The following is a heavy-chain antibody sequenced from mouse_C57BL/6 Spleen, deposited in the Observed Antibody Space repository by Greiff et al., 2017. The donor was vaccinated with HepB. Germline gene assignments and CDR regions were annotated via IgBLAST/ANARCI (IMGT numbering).Heavy chain of an antibody. J-gene: IGHJ4*01. CDR2: ISDGGSYT. V-gene: IGHV5-4*01. Sequence: EVQGVESGGGLVKPGGSLKLSCAASGFTFSSYAMSWVRQTPEKRLEWVATISDGGSYTYYPDNVKGRITISRDKAKNNLYLQISHLKSEDTAMYYCAGGGSSGYGDAMDYWGQGTSVTVSS. D-gene: IGHD3-2*02. CDR1: GFTFSSYA. CDR3: AGGGSSGYGDAMDY.